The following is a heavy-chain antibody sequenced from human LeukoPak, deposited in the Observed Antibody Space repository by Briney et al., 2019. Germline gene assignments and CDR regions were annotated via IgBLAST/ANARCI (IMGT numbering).Heavy chain of an antibody. CDR3: AITVDCRATTDCYSYFHH. V-gene: IGHV3-7*01. J-gene: IGHJ1*01. D-gene: IGHD2-21*02. Sequence: GGSLRLSCAASGFTFSNYWMSWVRQAPGKGLEFMANIKEAGSEKYYVDSVKGRFTISRDNAKDTLYLQVNSLRAEDTAVYYCAITVDCRATTDCYSYFHHWGQGTLVTVSS. CDR2: IKEAGSEK. CDR1: GFTFSNYW.